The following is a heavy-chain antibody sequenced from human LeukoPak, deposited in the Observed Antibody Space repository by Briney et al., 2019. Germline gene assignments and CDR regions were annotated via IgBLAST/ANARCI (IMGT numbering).Heavy chain of an antibody. CDR3: ARPLGPPGGRYFDL. V-gene: IGHV4-39*01. D-gene: IGHD4-23*01. Sequence: SETLSLTCTVSGGSISSSSYYWGWIRQPPGKGLEWIGSIYYSGSTYYNPSLKSRVTISVDTSKNRFSLKLSSVTAADTAVYYCARPLGPPGGRYFDLWGRGTLVTVSS. CDR1: GGSISSSSYY. J-gene: IGHJ2*01. CDR2: IYYSGST.